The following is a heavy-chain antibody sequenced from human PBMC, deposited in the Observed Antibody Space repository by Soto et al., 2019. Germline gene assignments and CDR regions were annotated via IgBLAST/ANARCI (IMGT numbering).Heavy chain of an antibody. CDR1: GGPFSSHT. Sequence: QDQLVQSGAEVKKPGSSVKVSCKAFGGPFSSHTFSWVRQAPGQGLEWMGRIIPALGTTTYAQKFQGRVTITADESVPTVYMELNSLRTEDTALYFWATPDFGDYWYFDLGGRGTRVTVSS. J-gene: IGHJ2*01. V-gene: IGHV1-69*08. CDR3: ATPDFGDYWYFDL. D-gene: IGHD4-17*01. CDR2: IIPALGTT.